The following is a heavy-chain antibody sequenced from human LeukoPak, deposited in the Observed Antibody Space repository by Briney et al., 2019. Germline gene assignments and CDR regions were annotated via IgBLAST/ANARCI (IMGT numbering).Heavy chain of an antibody. CDR2: FDPEDGET. CDR3: ARDLDSYGFRLLVSWFDP. J-gene: IGHJ5*02. V-gene: IGHV1-24*01. D-gene: IGHD5-18*01. CDR1: GYTLTELS. Sequence: ASVKVSCRVSGYTLTELSMHWVRQAPGKGLEWMGGFDPEDGETIYAQKFQGRVTMTRDTSISTAYMELSRLRSDDTAVYYCARDLDSYGFRLLVSWFDPWGQGTLVTVSS.